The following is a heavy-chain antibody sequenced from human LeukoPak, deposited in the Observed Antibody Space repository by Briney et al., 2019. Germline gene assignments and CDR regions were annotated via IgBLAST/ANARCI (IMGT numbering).Heavy chain of an antibody. J-gene: IGHJ4*02. Sequence: GGSLRLSCAASGVTVSSNYMSWVRQAPGKGLEWVSVLYSDGGTYYADYVKGGFTNSRNNSKNTLYLQMNSLRAEDTAVYFCARRPGYGGTPTFDHWGQGTLVTVSS. CDR1: GVTVSSNY. CDR3: ARRPGYGGTPTFDH. V-gene: IGHV3-66*01. D-gene: IGHD4-23*01. CDR2: LYSDGGT.